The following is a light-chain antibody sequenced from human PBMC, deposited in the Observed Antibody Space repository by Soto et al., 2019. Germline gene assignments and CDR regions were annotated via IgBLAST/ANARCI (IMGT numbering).Light chain of an antibody. Sequence: DIVMTQSPDSLAVSLGERATINCKSSQSLLHLAWYQQKPGQPPKLLIYWASTRASGVPDRFSGSGSGTDFTLTISSLQAEDVAVYYCQQYYTTPVTFGQGTKVEIK. CDR1: QSLLH. CDR3: QQYYTTPVT. CDR2: WAS. V-gene: IGKV4-1*01. J-gene: IGKJ1*01.